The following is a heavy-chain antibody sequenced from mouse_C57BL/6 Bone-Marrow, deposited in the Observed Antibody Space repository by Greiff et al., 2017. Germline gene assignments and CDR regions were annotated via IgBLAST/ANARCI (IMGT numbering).Heavy chain of an antibody. V-gene: IGHV1-82*01. Sequence: QVQLQQPGPELVKPGASVKISCKASGYAFSSSWMNWVKQRPGKGLEWIGRIYPGDGDTNYDGKFKGKATLTADKSSSTAYMQLSSLTSEDSAVYCCASYSNDPLFDYWGQGTTLTVSS. J-gene: IGHJ2*01. D-gene: IGHD2-12*01. CDR1: GYAFSSSW. CDR2: IYPGDGDT. CDR3: ASYSNDPLFDY.